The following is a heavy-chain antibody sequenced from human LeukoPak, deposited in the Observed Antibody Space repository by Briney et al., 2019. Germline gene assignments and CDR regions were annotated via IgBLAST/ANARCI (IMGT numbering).Heavy chain of an antibody. V-gene: IGHV1-18*01. CDR1: GYTFTSYG. J-gene: IGHJ3*02. CDR2: ISAYNGNT. CDR3: ARHYYYDSSGYLGEFAFDI. D-gene: IGHD3-22*01. Sequence: ASVKVSCKASGYTFTSYGISWVRQAPGQGLEWMGWISAYNGNTNYAQKLQGRVTMTTDTSTSTAYMELRSLRSDDTAVYYCARHYYYDSSGYLGEFAFDIWGQGTMVTVSS.